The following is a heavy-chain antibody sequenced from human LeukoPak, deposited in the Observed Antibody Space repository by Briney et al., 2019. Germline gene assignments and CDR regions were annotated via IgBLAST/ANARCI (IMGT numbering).Heavy chain of an antibody. CDR1: GGSISSSGYY. Sequence: SETLSLTCTASGGSISSSGYYWGWIRQPPGKGLEWIGSIYYTGSTYYNPSLKSRVTISVDTSKNQFSLKLISVTAADTAVYYCARDLSSNSPYAYDIWGQGTMVIVSS. J-gene: IGHJ3*02. D-gene: IGHD4-23*01. CDR2: IYYTGST. V-gene: IGHV4-39*07. CDR3: ARDLSSNSPYAYDI.